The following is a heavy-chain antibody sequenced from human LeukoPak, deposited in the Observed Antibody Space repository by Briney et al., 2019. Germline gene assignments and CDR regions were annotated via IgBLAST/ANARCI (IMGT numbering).Heavy chain of an antibody. CDR1: GGTFSSYA. J-gene: IGHJ4*02. CDR3: ARDSVDTAILTEGDY. CDR2: IIPILGIA. V-gene: IGHV1-69*04. Sequence: SVKVSCKASGGTFSSYAISWVRPAPGQGLEWMGRIIPILGIANYAQKFQGRVTITADKSTSTAYMELSSLRSEDTAVYYCARDSVDTAILTEGDYWGQGTLVTVSS. D-gene: IGHD5-18*01.